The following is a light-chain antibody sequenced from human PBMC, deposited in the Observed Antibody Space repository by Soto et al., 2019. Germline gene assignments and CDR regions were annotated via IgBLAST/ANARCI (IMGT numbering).Light chain of an antibody. CDR2: AAS. Sequence: ELMMTQSPVTLSVSPGERATLSCRASQSISGNIAWYQQKPGQAPRLLIYAASIRASGIPARFSGTGFGREFTLSISSLQSEDSAVYYCQQYNSWTLISFGQGTRLEIK. J-gene: IGKJ5*01. V-gene: IGKV3-15*01. CDR3: QQYNSWTLIS. CDR1: QSISGN.